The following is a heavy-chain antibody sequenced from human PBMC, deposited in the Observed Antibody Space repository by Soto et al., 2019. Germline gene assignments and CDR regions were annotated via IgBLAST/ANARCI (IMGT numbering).Heavy chain of an antibody. J-gene: IGHJ5*02. CDR1: GFDFNNYW. CDR2: INGDGSDT. CDR3: ARDQTTGDWFDA. D-gene: IGHD4-17*01. V-gene: IGHV3-74*03. Sequence: EVQLVESGGGLVQPGGSLRLSCGASGFDFNNYWMHWVRQDPGKGLVWVSRINGDGSDTKYADSVKGRFTISRDNAKKTVYLQMTSLRAEDTAVYYCARDQTTGDWFDAWGQGTLVTVSS.